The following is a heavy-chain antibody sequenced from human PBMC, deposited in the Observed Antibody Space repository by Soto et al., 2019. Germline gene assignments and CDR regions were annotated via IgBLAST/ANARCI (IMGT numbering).Heavy chain of an antibody. CDR2: INHSGST. CDR1: GGSFSGYY. CDR3: ARARLVQLWTIDY. J-gene: IGHJ4*02. V-gene: IGHV4-34*01. D-gene: IGHD5-18*01. Sequence: SETLCLTCAVYGGSFSGYYWSWIRQPLGKGLEWIGEINHSGSTNYNPSLKSRVTISVDTSKNQFSLKLSSVTAADTAVYYCARARLVQLWTIDYWGQGTLVTVSS.